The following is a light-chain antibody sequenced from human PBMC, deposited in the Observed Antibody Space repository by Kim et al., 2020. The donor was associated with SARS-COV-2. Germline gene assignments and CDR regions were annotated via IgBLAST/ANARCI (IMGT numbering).Light chain of an antibody. J-gene: IGLJ1*01. CDR3: SSYSGSDIYV. Sequence: GQSVATSCTGHSSDVGTSNSVSWYQQHPGKVPKVMIYEVTKRPSGVPDRFSGSKSGNTASLTVSVLHAEDEADYYCSSYSGSDIYVFGTGTKVTVL. CDR2: EVT. V-gene: IGLV2-8*01. CDR1: SSDVGTSNS.